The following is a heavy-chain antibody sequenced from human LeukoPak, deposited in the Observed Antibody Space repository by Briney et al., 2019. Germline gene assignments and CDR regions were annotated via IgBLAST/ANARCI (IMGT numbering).Heavy chain of an antibody. Sequence: VSVKVSCKASGYTFTGYYMHWVRQAPGQGLEWMGWINPNSGGTNYAQKFQGRVTMTRDTSISTAYMELSRLRSEDTAVYYCARARIYYYYGMDVWGQGTTVTVSS. CDR2: INPNSGGT. V-gene: IGHV1-2*02. J-gene: IGHJ6*02. CDR1: GYTFTGYY. CDR3: ARARIYYYYGMDV.